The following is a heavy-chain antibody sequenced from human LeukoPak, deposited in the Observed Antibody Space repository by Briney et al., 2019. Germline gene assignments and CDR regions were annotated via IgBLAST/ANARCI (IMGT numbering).Heavy chain of an antibody. CDR1: GGSFSGYY. Sequence: PSETLSLTCAVYGGSFSGYYWSWIRQPPGKGLEWIGEINHSGSTNYNPSLKSRVTISVDTSKNQFSLKLSSVTAADTAVYYCARRPGSSYGWPFDYWGQGTLVTASS. V-gene: IGHV4-34*01. J-gene: IGHJ4*02. CDR3: ARRPGSSYGWPFDY. D-gene: IGHD5-18*01. CDR2: INHSGST.